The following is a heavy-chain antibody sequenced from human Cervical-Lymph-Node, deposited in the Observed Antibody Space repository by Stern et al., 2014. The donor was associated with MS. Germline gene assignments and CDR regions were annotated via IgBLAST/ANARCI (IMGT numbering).Heavy chain of an antibody. CDR1: GDAFIDYF. D-gene: IGHD1-26*01. Sequence: EVQLGESGADVKKPGATVKISCKFSGDAFIDYFIHWVQQAPGKGLEWMGRVDPEDGETVFVERFQGRVTMTADTSTDTAYMELSSLRPEDTAVYYCATSSSGRLHRHWGQGTLVTVSS. CDR3: ATSSSGRLHRH. CDR2: VDPEDGET. J-gene: IGHJ4*02. V-gene: IGHV1-69-2*01.